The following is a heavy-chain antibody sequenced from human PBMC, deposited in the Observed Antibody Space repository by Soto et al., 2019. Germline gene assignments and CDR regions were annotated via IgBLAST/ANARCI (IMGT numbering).Heavy chain of an antibody. Sequence: ASVKVSCKASGYTFTGYYMHWVRQAPGQGLEWMGWINPNSGGTNYAQKFQGWVTMTRDTSISTAYMELNSLRAEDTAVYYCAKDGHLYSGYEVPFDYWGQGTLVTVSS. CDR1: GYTFTGYY. J-gene: IGHJ4*02. V-gene: IGHV1-2*04. CDR2: INPNSGGT. D-gene: IGHD5-12*01. CDR3: AKDGHLYSGYEVPFDY.